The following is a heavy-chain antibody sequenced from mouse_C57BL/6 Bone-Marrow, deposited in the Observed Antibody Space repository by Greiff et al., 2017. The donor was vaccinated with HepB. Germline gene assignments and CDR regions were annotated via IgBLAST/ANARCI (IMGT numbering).Heavy chain of an antibody. D-gene: IGHD1-1*01. CDR1: GFNIKDDY. CDR3: TKGITTVGYFDV. J-gene: IGHJ1*03. Sequence: EVMLVESGAELVRPGASVKLSCTASGFNIKDDYMHWVKQRPEQGLEWIGWIDPENGDTEYASKFQGKATITADTSSNTAYLQLSSLTSEDTAVYYCTKGITTVGYFDVWGTGTTVTVSS. V-gene: IGHV14-4*01. CDR2: IDPENGDT.